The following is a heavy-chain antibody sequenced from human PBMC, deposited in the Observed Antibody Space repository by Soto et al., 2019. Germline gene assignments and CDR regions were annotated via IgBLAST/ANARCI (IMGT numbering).Heavy chain of an antibody. D-gene: IGHD2-15*01. CDR3: ASTGYCSGGSRSPVSYDGMDV. V-gene: IGHV1-69*13. J-gene: IGHJ6*02. CDR1: GGTFSSYA. CDR2: IIPIFGTA. Sequence: SVKVSCKASGGTFSSYAISWVRQAPGQGLEWMGGIIPIFGTANYAQKFQGRVTITADESTSTAYMELSSLRSEDTALYYCASTGYCSGGSRSPVSYDGMDVLGQVTTVAFSS.